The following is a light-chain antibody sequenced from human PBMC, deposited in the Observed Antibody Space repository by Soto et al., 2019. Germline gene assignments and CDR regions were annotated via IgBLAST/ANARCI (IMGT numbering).Light chain of an antibody. CDR3: SSYTSSSTLV. CDR1: SSDVGGYNY. Sequence: QSVLTQPASVSGSPGQSITISCTGTSSDVGGYNYVSWYQQHPGKAPKVIIYDVSYRPSGVSNRFSGSKSGNTASLTISGLQSEDEADYYCSSYTSSSTLVFGTGTKLTVL. V-gene: IGLV2-14*01. CDR2: DVS. J-gene: IGLJ1*01.